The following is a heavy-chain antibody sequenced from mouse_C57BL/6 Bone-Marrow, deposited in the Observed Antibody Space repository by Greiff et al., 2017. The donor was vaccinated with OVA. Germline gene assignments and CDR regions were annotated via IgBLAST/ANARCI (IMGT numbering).Heavy chain of an antibody. Sequence: VQGVESGAELARPGASVKLSCKASGYTFTSYGISWVKQRTGQGLEWIGEIYPRSGNTYYNEKFKGKATLTADKYSSTAYMELRSLTSEDSAVYFCARALLIYFDYWGQGTTLTVSS. J-gene: IGHJ2*01. D-gene: IGHD2-10*01. CDR2: IYPRSGNT. CDR1: GYTFTSYG. CDR3: ARALLIYFDY. V-gene: IGHV1-81*01.